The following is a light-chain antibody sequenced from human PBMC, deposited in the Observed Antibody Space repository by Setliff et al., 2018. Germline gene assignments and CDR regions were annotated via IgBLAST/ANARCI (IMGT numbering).Light chain of an antibody. Sequence: QSVLTQAPSVSGAPGQRVTISCTGSSSNIGAGYDVHWYQQLPGTAPKLLILGNSNRPSGVPDRFSGSKSGTSASLAITGLQAEDEADYYCQSYDSSLSGSVFGTGTKVTVL. V-gene: IGLV1-40*01. J-gene: IGLJ1*01. CDR1: SSNIGAGYD. CDR2: GNS. CDR3: QSYDSSLSGSV.